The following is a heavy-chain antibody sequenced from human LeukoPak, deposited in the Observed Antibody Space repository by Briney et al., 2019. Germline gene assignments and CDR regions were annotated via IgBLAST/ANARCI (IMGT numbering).Heavy chain of an antibody. CDR1: GGSISSYY. D-gene: IGHD2-2*01. J-gene: IGHJ4*02. Sequence: PSETLSLTCTVSGGSISSYYWSWIRQPPGKGLEWIGNIYYSGSTNYNPSLKSRVTISVDTSKNQFSLKLSSVTAADTAVYYCAIMYCSSTSCNFDYWGQGTLVTVSS. CDR2: IYYSGST. V-gene: IGHV4-59*01. CDR3: AIMYCSSTSCNFDY.